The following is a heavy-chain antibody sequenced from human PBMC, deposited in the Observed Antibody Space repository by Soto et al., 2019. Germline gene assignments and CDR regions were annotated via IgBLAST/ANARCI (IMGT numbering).Heavy chain of an antibody. D-gene: IGHD6-6*01. CDR3: ARDGNLSSSYGDFDY. J-gene: IGHJ4*02. CDR2: IIPLFSTT. CDR1: GGAFNNYG. V-gene: IGHV1-69*01. Sequence: QVELVQSGAEVKKPGSSVRVSCKASGGAFNNYGFTWVRQASGQGLEWMGQIIPLFSTTHYAQKFQCRVSMTADGSTSTVHMELSSLTSEDTAVYYCARDGNLSSSYGDFDYWGQGTLVIVSS.